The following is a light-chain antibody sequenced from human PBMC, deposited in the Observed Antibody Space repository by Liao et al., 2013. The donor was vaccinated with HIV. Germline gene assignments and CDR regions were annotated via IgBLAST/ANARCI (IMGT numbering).Light chain of an antibody. V-gene: IGLV3-21*01. CDR2: YDS. Sequence: SYVLTQPPSVSVAPGKTARITCGGNNIGSKSVHWYQQKPGQAPVLVIYYDSDRPSGIPERFSGSNSGNTATLTISGTQAMDEADYYCQAWDSSTVYVFGTGTKVTVL. CDR1: NIGSKS. J-gene: IGLJ1*01. CDR3: QAWDSSTVYV.